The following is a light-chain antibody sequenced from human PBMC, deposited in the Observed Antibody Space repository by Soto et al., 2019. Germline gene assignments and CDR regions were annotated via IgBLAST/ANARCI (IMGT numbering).Light chain of an antibody. J-gene: IGKJ1*01. V-gene: IGKV3-15*01. CDR2: GAS. CDR1: QSVSSN. Sequence: EMVMTQSPATLSVSPVERATLSCRASQSVSSNLAWYQQKPGQAPRLLIYGASTRATGIPARFSGSGSGTEFTLTISSLQSEDFAVYYCQQYNNWPETFGQGTKVEIK. CDR3: QQYNNWPET.